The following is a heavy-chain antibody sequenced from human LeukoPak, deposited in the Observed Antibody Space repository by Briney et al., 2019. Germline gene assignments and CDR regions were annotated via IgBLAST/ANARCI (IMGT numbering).Heavy chain of an antibody. D-gene: IGHD3-3*01. CDR1: GFTFNKYG. Sequence: PGRSLRLSCVASGFTFNKYGMHWVRQAPGKGLEWVAVISYDGNEKYYADSVKGRFTISRDISKNTLYLQMNSLRVEDTALYYCAKDRLRFLIPHDWGQGTLVTVSS. J-gene: IGHJ4*02. CDR2: ISYDGNEK. CDR3: AKDRLRFLIPHD. V-gene: IGHV3-30*18.